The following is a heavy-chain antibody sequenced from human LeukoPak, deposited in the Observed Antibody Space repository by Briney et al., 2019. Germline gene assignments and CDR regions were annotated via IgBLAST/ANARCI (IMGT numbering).Heavy chain of an antibody. Sequence: PSETLSLTCTVSGGSISISTYYWGWIRQPPGKGLEWIGSIYHSGSTHYNPSLRSRVTMSVDTSKNQFTLKVTAVTAADTAVYYCVTNGTVTVAGTKFNCFDYWGQGALVTVSS. J-gene: IGHJ4*02. CDR2: IYHSGST. CDR1: GGSISISTYY. V-gene: IGHV4-39*01. D-gene: IGHD6-19*01. CDR3: VTNGTVTVAGTKFNCFDY.